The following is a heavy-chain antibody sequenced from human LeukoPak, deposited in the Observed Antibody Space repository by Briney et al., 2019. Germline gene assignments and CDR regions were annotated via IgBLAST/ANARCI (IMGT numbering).Heavy chain of an antibody. CDR2: IASVADGGNT. CDR3: AKDLHWYAMDV. J-gene: IGHJ6*02. D-gene: IGHD6-13*01. Sequence: GGSLRLSCAASGFSVSSYYMNWVRQAPGKGLEWVSVIASVADGGNTQYADSVKGRVTISRDTSKNTLYLQMNGLRAEDTAVYYCAKDLHWYAMDVWGQGTTVIVSS. CDR1: GFSVSSYY. V-gene: IGHV3-53*01.